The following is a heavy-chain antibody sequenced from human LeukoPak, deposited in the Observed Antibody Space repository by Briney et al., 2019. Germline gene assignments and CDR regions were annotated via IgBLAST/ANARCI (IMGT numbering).Heavy chain of an antibody. V-gene: IGHV3-21*01. Sequence: GGSLRLSCAGSGFIFSRHSMNWVRQAPGKGLEWVSSISTSSSCIYYADSVKGRFTISRDNARNSLYLQMNSLRVEDTAVYYCARDSGNYLDAFDIWGQGTMVTVSS. CDR2: ISTSSSCI. CDR3: ARDSGNYLDAFDI. J-gene: IGHJ3*02. CDR1: GFIFSRHS. D-gene: IGHD1-26*01.